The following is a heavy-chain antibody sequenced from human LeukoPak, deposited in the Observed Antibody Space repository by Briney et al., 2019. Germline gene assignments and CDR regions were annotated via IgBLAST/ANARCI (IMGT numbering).Heavy chain of an antibody. CDR3: ARDPSSSWPIVDAFDI. CDR2: TYYRSKWYN. Sequence: SQTLSLTCAISGDSVSSNSAAWNWIRQSPSRGLEWLGRTYYRSKWYNDYAVSVKSRITINPDTSKNQFSLQLNSVTPEDTAVYYCARDPSSSWPIVDAFDIWGQGTMVTVSS. D-gene: IGHD6-13*01. J-gene: IGHJ3*02. CDR1: GDSVSSNSAA. V-gene: IGHV6-1*01.